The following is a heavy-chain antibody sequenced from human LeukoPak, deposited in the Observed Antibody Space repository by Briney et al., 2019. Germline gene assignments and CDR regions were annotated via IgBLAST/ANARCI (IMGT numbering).Heavy chain of an antibody. D-gene: IGHD2-2*01. CDR1: GYTFTSYY. CDR2: INPSGGST. J-gene: IGHJ5*02. Sequence: GASVKVSCKASGYTFTSYYMHWVRQAPGQGLEWMGIINPSGGSTSYAQKFQGRVTMTRDMSTSTVYMELSSLRSEDTAVYYCARADCGSTSCYRSWFDPWGQGTLVTVSS. V-gene: IGHV1-46*01. CDR3: ARADCGSTSCYRSWFDP.